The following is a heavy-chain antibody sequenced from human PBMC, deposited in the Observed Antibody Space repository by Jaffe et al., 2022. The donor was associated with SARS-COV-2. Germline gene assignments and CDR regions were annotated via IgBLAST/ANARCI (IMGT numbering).Heavy chain of an antibody. CDR3: ARELGYSSSWLLGY. CDR2: INHSGNT. Sequence: QVHLQQWGAGLLKPSETLSLTCAAYGGSFSGYYWSWIRQAPGKGLEWIGEINHSGNTDYNPSLKSRVTISVDTSKNQFSLKLNSVTAADTAVYYCARELGYSSSWLLGYWGQGILVTVSS. CDR1: GGSFSGYY. V-gene: IGHV4-34*01. J-gene: IGHJ4*02. D-gene: IGHD6-13*01.